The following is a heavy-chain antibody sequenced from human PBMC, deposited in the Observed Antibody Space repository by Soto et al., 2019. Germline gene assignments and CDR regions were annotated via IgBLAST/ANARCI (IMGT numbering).Heavy chain of an antibody. CDR1: GYTFTSYA. Sequence: ASVKVSCKASGYTFTSYAMHWVRQAPGQRLEWMGWINAGNGNTKYSQKFQGRVTITRDTSASTAYMELSSLRSEDTAVYYCERVITEGYWNWFDPWGQGTLDTVSS. J-gene: IGHJ5*02. D-gene: IGHD2-15*01. CDR2: INAGNGNT. V-gene: IGHV1-3*01. CDR3: ERVITEGYWNWFDP.